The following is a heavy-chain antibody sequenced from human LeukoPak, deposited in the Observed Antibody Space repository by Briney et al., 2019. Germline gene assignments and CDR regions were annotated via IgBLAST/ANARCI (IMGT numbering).Heavy chain of an antibody. D-gene: IGHD2-2*01. V-gene: IGHV4-34*01. J-gene: IGHJ4*02. CDR3: ARGDMSLTEGHQLLPGFDY. CDR2: INHSGST. Sequence: SETLSLTCAVYGGSFSGYYWSWIRQPPGKGLEWIGEINHSGSTNYNPSLKSRVTISVDTSKNQFSLKLSSVTAADTAVYYCARGDMSLTEGHQLLPGFDYWGQGTLVTVSS. CDR1: GGSFSGYY.